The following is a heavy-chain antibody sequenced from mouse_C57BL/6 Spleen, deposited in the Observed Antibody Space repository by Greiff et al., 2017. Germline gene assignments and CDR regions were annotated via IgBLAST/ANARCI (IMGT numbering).Heavy chain of an antibody. Sequence: VQLQQSGPELVKPGASVKLSCKASGYSFSSYWMNWVKQRPGTGLEWIGRIYPGDGDTNSNGKFKGKATRTADKSSSTAYMQLSSLPSEDAAVYFYAMKGDGYWGQGTTLTVSS. CDR3: AMKGDGY. CDR2: IYPGDGDT. V-gene: IGHV1-82*01. J-gene: IGHJ2*01. D-gene: IGHD3-3*01. CDR1: GYSFSSYW.